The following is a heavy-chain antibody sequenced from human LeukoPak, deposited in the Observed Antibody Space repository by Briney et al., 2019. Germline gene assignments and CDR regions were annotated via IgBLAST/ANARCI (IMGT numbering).Heavy chain of an antibody. V-gene: IGHV4-34*01. CDR3: ARGEEMATAVDY. Sequence: SETLSLTCVLSGGSFSNYNWTWIRQSPGKGLEWIGEIHHSGSTNDNPSLKSRVTISVDTSKNQFSLKLSSVTAADTAVYYCARGEEMATAVDYWGQGTLVTVSS. D-gene: IGHD5-24*01. CDR1: GGSFSNYN. J-gene: IGHJ4*02. CDR2: IHHSGST.